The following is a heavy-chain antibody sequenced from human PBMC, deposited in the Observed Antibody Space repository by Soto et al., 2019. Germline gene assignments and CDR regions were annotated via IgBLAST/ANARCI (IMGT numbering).Heavy chain of an antibody. J-gene: IGHJ6*02. CDR1: GFTFSSYW. D-gene: IGHD6-6*01. CDR3: ARVWSKRAARVGMDV. Sequence: GGSLRLSCAASGFTFSSYWMHWVRQAPGKGLVWVSRINSDGSSTSYADSVKGRFTISRDNAKNTLYLQMNSLRAEDTAVYYCARVWSKRAARVGMDVWGQGTTVTVSS. CDR2: INSDGSST. V-gene: IGHV3-74*01.